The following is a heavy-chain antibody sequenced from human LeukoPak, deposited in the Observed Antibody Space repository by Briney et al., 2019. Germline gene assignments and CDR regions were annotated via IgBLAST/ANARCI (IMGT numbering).Heavy chain of an antibody. J-gene: IGHJ4*02. CDR3: ATSGSYCFDY. D-gene: IGHD1-26*01. CDR1: GFTFSSYA. CDR2: ISYDGSNK. Sequence: GGSLRLSCAASGFTFSSYAMHWVRQAPGKGLEWVAVISYDGSNKYYADSVKGRFTISRDNSKNTLYLQMNSLRAEDTAVYYCATSGSYCFDYWGQGTLVTVSS. V-gene: IGHV3-30*04.